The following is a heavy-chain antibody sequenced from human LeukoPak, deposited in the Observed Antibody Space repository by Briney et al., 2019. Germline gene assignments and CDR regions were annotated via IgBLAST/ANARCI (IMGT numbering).Heavy chain of an antibody. J-gene: IGHJ4*02. CDR1: GFSFDDYA. Sequence: GGSLRLSCAASGFSFDDYAVNWVRQAPGKGLEWVSYITSRGSTIYYADSVKGRFTMSRDNAKNSLYLQMNSLRAEDTAVYYCATSSAYYYFDFDYWGQGTLVTVSS. CDR2: ITSRGSTI. D-gene: IGHD3-22*01. V-gene: IGHV3-48*03. CDR3: ATSSAYYYFDFDY.